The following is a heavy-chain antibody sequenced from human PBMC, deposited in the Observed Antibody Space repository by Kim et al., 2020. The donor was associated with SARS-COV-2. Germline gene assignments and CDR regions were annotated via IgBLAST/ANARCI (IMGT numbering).Heavy chain of an antibody. J-gene: IGHJ6*04. CDR2: IYYSGST. CDR1: GASISNYY. Sequence: SETLSLTCTVSGASISNYYWSWIRQPPGKGLEWIGYIYYSGSTNYNPSLKSRVTISVDPSKNQVSLKLSSVTAADTAVYYCARRGLWFGDDMDVWGKGTAVTVSS. V-gene: IGHV4-59*08. D-gene: IGHD3-10*01. CDR3: ARRGLWFGDDMDV.